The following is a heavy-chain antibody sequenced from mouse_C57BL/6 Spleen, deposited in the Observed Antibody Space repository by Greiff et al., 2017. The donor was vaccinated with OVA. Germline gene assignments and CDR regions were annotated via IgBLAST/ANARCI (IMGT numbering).Heavy chain of an antibody. CDR2: IYPGDGDT. CDR3: ARSYYALYAMDY. V-gene: IGHV1-82*01. J-gene: IGHJ4*01. D-gene: IGHD2-10*01. CDR1: GYAFSSSW. Sequence: QVQLQQSGPELVKPGASVKISCKASGYAFSSSWMNWVKQRPGKGLEWIGRIYPGDGDTNYNGKFKGKATLTADKSSSTAYMQLSSLTSEDSAVYFGARSYYALYAMDYWGQGTSVTVSS.